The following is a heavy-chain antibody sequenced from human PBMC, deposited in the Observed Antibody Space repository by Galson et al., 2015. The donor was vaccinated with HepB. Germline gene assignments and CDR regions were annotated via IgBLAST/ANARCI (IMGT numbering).Heavy chain of an antibody. D-gene: IGHD1-20*01. CDR1: GGSISSGGYY. Sequence: LSLTCTVSGGSISSGGYYWSWIRQHPGKGLEWIGYIYYRGSTYYNPSLKSRVTISVDTSKNQFSLKLSSVTAADTAVYYCARANWKLYYYYYMDVWGKGTTVTVSS. CDR3: ARANWKLYYYYYMDV. V-gene: IGHV4-31*03. J-gene: IGHJ6*03. CDR2: IYYRGST.